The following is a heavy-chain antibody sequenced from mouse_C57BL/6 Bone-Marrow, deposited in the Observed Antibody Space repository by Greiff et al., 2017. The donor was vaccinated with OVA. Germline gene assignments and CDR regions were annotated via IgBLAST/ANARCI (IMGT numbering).Heavy chain of an antibody. CDR2: ISYDGSN. CDR1: GYSITSGYY. V-gene: IGHV3-6*01. Sequence: EVKLMESGPGLVKPSQSLSLTCSVTGYSITSGYYWNWIRQFPGNKLEWMGYISYDGSNNYNPSLKNRISITRDTSKNQFFLKLNSVTTEDTATYYCARALYYYGNPSWFAYWGQGTLVTVSA. D-gene: IGHD1-1*01. J-gene: IGHJ3*01. CDR3: ARALYYYGNPSWFAY.